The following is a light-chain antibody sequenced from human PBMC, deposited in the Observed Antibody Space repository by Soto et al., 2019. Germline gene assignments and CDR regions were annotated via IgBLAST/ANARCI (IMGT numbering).Light chain of an antibody. J-gene: IGKJ4*01. Sequence: EIVLTQSPGTLSLSPGERATLSCRASQSVSSSYLAWYQQKPGQAPRLLIYGASSRATGIPDRFSGSGSGTYFTLTIGRLEPEDFAVYYCHQYDSSPLTFGGGTKVEIK. CDR1: QSVSSSY. V-gene: IGKV3-20*01. CDR3: HQYDSSPLT. CDR2: GAS.